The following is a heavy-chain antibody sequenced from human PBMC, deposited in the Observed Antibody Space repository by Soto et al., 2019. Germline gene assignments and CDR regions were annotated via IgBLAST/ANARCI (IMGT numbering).Heavy chain of an antibody. J-gene: IGHJ5*02. V-gene: IGHV3-33*01. CDR1: GFTFSSYG. CDR3: AREALYGSGSYYKPSNPFDP. CDR2: IWYDGSNK. Sequence: GGSLRLSCAASGFTFSSYGMHWVRQAPGKGLEWVAVIWYDGSNKYYADSVKGRFTISRDNSKNTLYLQMNSLRAEDTAVYYCAREALYGSGSYYKPSNPFDPWGQGTLVTVS. D-gene: IGHD3-10*01.